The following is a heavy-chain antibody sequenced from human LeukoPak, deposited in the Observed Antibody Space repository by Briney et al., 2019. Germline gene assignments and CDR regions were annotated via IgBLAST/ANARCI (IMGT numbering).Heavy chain of an antibody. J-gene: IGHJ5*02. V-gene: IGHV1-46*01. CDR3: ARGGVRGYCSGGSCFGGWFDP. CDR2: INPSGGST. CDR1: GYTFTSYY. Sequence: ASVKVSCKASGYTFTSYYMHWVRQAPGQGLEWMGIINPSGGSTSYAQKFQGRDTMTRDTSTSTVYMELSSLRSEDTAVYYCARGGVRGYCSGGSCFGGWFDPWGQGTLVTVSS. D-gene: IGHD2-15*01.